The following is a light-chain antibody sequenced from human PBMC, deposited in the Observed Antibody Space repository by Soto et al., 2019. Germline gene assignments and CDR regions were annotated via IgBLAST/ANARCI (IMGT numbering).Light chain of an antibody. CDR3: MQALQTPFT. CDR1: QSLLQSNGYNY. J-gene: IGKJ3*01. V-gene: IGKV2-28*01. Sequence: DIVMTQSPLSLPVTPGEPASISCRSSQSLLQSNGYNYLDWYLQKPGQSPQLLIYLGSNRASGVPDRFRGSGSGTDFTLKISRVEAEDVGLYYCMQALQTPFTFGPGTKVDIK. CDR2: LGS.